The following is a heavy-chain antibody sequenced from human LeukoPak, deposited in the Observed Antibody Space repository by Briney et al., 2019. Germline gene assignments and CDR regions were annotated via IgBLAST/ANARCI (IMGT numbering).Heavy chain of an antibody. Sequence: GGSLRLSCAASGFTFSTYWMDWVRQAPGKGLEWVGNIKKDGSEEYYVDSVKGRFTISRDNAKNSVYLQMKSLRAEDTAVYYCATGPLDYWGQGTLVTVSA. CDR1: GFTFSTYW. CDR3: ATGPLDY. CDR2: IKKDGSEE. J-gene: IGHJ4*02. V-gene: IGHV3-7*01.